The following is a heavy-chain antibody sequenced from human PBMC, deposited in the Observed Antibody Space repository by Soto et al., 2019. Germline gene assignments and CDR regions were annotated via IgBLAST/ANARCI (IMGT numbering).Heavy chain of an antibody. CDR2: IYHSGST. J-gene: IGHJ4*02. CDR1: GGSISSGGYS. CDR3: ARAPGYCSSTSCYQYFDY. V-gene: IGHV4-30-2*01. Sequence: SETLSLTCAVSGGSISSGGYSWSWIRQPPGKGLEWIGYIYHSGSTYYNPSLKSRVTISVDRSKNQFSLKLSSVTAADTAVYYCARAPGYCSSTSCYQYFDYWGQGTLVTVSS. D-gene: IGHD2-2*01.